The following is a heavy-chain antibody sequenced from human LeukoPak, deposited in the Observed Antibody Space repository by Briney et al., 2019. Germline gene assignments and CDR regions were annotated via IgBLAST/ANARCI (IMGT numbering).Heavy chain of an antibody. J-gene: IGHJ4*02. D-gene: IGHD1-26*01. CDR1: GFTVSSNY. Sequence: PGGPLRLSCAASGFTVSSNYMSWVRQAPGKGLEWVSVVYSGGSTYYADSVKGRFAISRDNSKNTLYLQMNSLRAEDTAVYYCAKLWEQPLWGQGTLVTVSS. V-gene: IGHV3-53*01. CDR3: AKLWEQPL. CDR2: VYSGGST.